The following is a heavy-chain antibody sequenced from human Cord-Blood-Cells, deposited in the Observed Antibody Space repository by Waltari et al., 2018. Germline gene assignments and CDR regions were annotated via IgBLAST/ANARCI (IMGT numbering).Heavy chain of an antibody. D-gene: IGHD6-13*01. CDR3: ATRNSSTAPFDY. Sequence: QVQLQQWGAGRLKPSETLSLTCAVYGGSFSGYYCSWIRHPPGKGLEWIGEINHSGSTNYNPSLKSRVTISVDTSKNQFSLKLSSVTAADTAVYYCATRNSSTAPFDYWGQGTLVTVSS. CDR1: GGSFSGYY. J-gene: IGHJ4*02. CDR2: INHSGST. V-gene: IGHV4-34*01.